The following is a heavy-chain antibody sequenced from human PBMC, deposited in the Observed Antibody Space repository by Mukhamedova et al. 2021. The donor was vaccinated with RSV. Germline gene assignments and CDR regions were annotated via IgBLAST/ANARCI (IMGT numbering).Heavy chain of an antibody. Sequence: GDYYWSWIRQPPGKGLEWIGYIYYSGSTYYNPSLKSRVTISVDTSKNQFSLKLSSVTAADTAVYYCARVAVYYEARGSNWFDPWGQ. V-gene: IGHV4-30-4*08. D-gene: IGHD3-22*01. J-gene: IGHJ5*02. CDR3: ARVAVYYEARGSNWFDP. CDR1: GDYY. CDR2: IYYSGST.